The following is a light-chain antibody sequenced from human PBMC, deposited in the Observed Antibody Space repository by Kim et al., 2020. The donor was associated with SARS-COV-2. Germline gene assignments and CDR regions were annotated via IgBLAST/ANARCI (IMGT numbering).Light chain of an antibody. Sequence: SVKLTCTLSSGHSSYAIAWHQQQPEKGPRYLMTLHSDGSHSKGDGIPDRFSGSSSGAERYLTIASLPSEDEADYSCQTWGTGIRVFGGGTQLTVL. CDR3: QTWGTGIRV. CDR2: LHSDGSH. CDR1: SGHSSYA. V-gene: IGLV4-69*01. J-gene: IGLJ3*02.